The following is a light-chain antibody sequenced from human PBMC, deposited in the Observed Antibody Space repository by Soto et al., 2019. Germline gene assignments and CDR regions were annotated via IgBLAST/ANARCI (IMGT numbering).Light chain of an antibody. V-gene: IGLV2-11*01. CDR2: DVS. J-gene: IGLJ2*01. CDR1: SSDVGGYNY. CDR3: CSYAGSYGVV. Sequence: QSALTQPRSVSGSPGQSVTISCTGTSSDVGGYNYVSWYQQHPGKAPKLMIYDVSKRPSGVPDRFSDSKSGNTASLTISGLQAEDEADYYCCSYAGSYGVVFGGGTKLTVL.